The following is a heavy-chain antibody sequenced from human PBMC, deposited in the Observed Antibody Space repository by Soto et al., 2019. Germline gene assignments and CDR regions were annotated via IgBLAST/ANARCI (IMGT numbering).Heavy chain of an antibody. V-gene: IGHV3-30*03. CDR3: ASSVLPGDYVGCGY. CDR1: GSTFSSYG. D-gene: IGHD4-17*01. Sequence: GGSLSLSCAASGSTFSSYGMHWVRQPPGKGLEWVAVIPYDGSDKYYADSVKGRFTISRYKPKSTLYLQMSSLRGEDTAVYYCASSVLPGDYVGCGYWGQGTLFTSPQ. CDR2: IPYDGSDK. J-gene: IGHJ4*02.